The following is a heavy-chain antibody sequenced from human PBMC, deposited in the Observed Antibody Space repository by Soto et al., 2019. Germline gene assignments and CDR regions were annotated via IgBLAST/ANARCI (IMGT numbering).Heavy chain of an antibody. CDR2: ISYDGSNK. Sequence: SRRLSCAASGFTFSRYGMYRVCQAPGKGQEWVAVISYDGSNKYYADSVKGRFTISRDKSKNTLYLQMNSLRAEDTAVYYCAKEKLSKMITCGGVFVAHFDYWGQGTLVTVSS. V-gene: IGHV3-30*18. CDR3: AKEKLSKMITCGGVFVAHFDY. D-gene: IGHD3-16*02. J-gene: IGHJ4*02. CDR1: GFTFSRYG.